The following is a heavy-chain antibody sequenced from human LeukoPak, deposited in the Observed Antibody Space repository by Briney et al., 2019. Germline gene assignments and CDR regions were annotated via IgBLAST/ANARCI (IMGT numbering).Heavy chain of an antibody. CDR3: ARGSSSWSLGLDY. CDR2: INPNSGGT. V-gene: IGHV1-2*02. D-gene: IGHD6-13*01. Sequence: ASVKVSCKASGYTFTGYYMHWVRQAPGQGLEWMGWINPNSGGTNYAQKFQGRVTMTRDTSISTAYMELRSLRSDDTAVYYCARGSSSWSLGLDYWGQGNLVTVSS. CDR1: GYTFTGYY. J-gene: IGHJ4*02.